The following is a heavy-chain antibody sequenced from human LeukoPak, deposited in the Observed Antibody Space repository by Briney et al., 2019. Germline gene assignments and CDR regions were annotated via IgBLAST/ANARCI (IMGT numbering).Heavy chain of an antibody. CDR3: ARRGQGYEDYFDY. V-gene: IGHV1-2*04. J-gene: IGHJ4*02. D-gene: IGHD5-12*01. CDR2: INANSGGT. Sequence: ASVKVSCKASGYTFTGYYMHWVRQAPGQGLEWMGWINANSGGTNYAQKFQGWVTMTRDTSISTAYMELSRLRSDDTAVYYCARRGQGYEDYFDYWGQGTLVTVSS. CDR1: GYTFTGYY.